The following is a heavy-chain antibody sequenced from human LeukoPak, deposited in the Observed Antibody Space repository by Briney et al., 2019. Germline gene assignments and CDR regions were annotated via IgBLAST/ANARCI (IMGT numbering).Heavy chain of an antibody. CDR2: IIPILGIA. J-gene: IGHJ3*02. CDR3: ARGASSRVTNAFDI. Sequence: SVKVSCKASGGTFSSYAISWVRLAPGQGLEWMGRIIPILGIANYAQKFQGRVTITADKSTSTAYMELSSLRSEDTAVYYCARGASSRVTNAFDIWGQGTMVTVSS. D-gene: IGHD2-21*02. CDR1: GGTFSSYA. V-gene: IGHV1-69*04.